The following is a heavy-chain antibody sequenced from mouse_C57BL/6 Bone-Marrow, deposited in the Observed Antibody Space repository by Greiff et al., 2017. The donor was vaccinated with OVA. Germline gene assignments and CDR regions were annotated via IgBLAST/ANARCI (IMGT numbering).Heavy chain of an antibody. Sequence: EVQLVESGGGLVKPGGSLKLSCAASGFTFSDYGMHWVRQAPEKGLEWVAYISSGSSTIYYADTVKGRFTISRDNAKNTLFLQMTSLRSEDTAMYYCAREDYGGAMDYWGQGTSVTVSS. V-gene: IGHV5-17*01. J-gene: IGHJ4*01. CDR1: GFTFSDYG. CDR2: ISSGSSTI. CDR3: AREDYGGAMDY. D-gene: IGHD2-4*01.